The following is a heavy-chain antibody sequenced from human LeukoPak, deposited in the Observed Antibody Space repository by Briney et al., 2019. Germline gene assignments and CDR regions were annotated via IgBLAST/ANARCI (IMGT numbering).Heavy chain of an antibody. V-gene: IGHV4-59*11. CDR2: IYYSGST. CDR1: GGSISSHY. CDR3: ARSYHRRLDY. J-gene: IGHJ4*02. D-gene: IGHD6-25*01. Sequence: SETLSLTCTVSGGSISSHYWSWIRQPPGKGLEWIGYIYYSGSTNYNPSLKSRVTISVDTSKNQFSLKLSSVTAADTAVYYCARSYHRRLDYWGQGTLVTVSS.